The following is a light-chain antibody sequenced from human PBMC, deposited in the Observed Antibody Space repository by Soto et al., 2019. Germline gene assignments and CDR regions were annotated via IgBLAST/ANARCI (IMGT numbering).Light chain of an antibody. CDR1: ESVSSSY. Sequence: EIVLTQSPGTLSLSPGERASLSCRASESVSSSYLAWYQQKPGQAPRLLIYSASSRATGIPYRFSGSGSGTDFTLTIGSLEPEDFAVYYCQQYGSSPLTFGQVTMVELK. CDR2: SAS. CDR3: QQYGSSPLT. J-gene: IGKJ1*01. V-gene: IGKV3-20*01.